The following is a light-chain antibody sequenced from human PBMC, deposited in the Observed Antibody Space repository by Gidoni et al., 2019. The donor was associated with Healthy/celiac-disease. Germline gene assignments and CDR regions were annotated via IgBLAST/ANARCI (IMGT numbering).Light chain of an antibody. V-gene: IGKV3-11*01. CDR3: QQRSNWPST. Sequence: EIAFTLSPACLSLSPGERATLSCRASQHVSSYLAWYQQKPGQAPKLLIYDASNRATGIPARFSGSGSGTDFTLTISSLEPEDFAIYYCQQRSNWPSTFGGGTKVEIK. CDR1: QHVSSY. CDR2: DAS. J-gene: IGKJ4*01.